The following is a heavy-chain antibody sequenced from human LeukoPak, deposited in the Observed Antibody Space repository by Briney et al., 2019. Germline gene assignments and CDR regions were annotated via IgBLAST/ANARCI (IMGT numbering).Heavy chain of an antibody. D-gene: IGHD2-15*01. CDR3: AMRGGPDY. J-gene: IGHJ4*02. V-gene: IGHV3-23*01. CDR1: GFTFSNYA. Sequence: PGGSLRLSCAASGFTFSNYAMSWVRQAPGKGLEWVSAISGSGASTYYADSVKGRFTISRDNSKNTLYLQMNSLRVDDMAVYHCAMRGGPDYWGQGTLVTLSS. CDR2: ISGSGAST.